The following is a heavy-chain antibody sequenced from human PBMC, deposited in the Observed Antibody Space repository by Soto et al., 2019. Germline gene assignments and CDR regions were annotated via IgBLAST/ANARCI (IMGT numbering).Heavy chain of an antibody. CDR3: ATSLSGYYYSY. J-gene: IGHJ4*02. V-gene: IGHV3-48*03. D-gene: IGHD3-22*01. CDR2: IHSSRGTT. CDR1: GFTFSSYE. Sequence: EVSLVEAGGGLVQPGGSLRLSCAASGFTFSSYEMMWVRQAPGKGLEWVSFIHSSRGTTYYTDSVKGRFTISRDNAQKSLYLQMSSLRAEDTAVYYCATSLSGYYYSYWGQGTLVTVSS.